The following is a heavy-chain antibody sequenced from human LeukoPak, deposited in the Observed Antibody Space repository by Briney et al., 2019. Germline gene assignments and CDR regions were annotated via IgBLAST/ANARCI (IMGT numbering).Heavy chain of an antibody. J-gene: IGHJ4*02. CDR2: ISSSSSYI. CDR3: ARGLFVLHYSSSSPFDY. CDR1: GFTFSSYS. Sequence: GGSLRLSCAASGFTFSSYSMNWVRQAPGKGLEWVSSISSSSSYIYYADSVKGRFTISRDNAKSSLYLQMNSLRVEDAAVYYCARGLFVLHYSSSSPFDYWGQGTLVTVSS. D-gene: IGHD6-6*01. V-gene: IGHV3-21*01.